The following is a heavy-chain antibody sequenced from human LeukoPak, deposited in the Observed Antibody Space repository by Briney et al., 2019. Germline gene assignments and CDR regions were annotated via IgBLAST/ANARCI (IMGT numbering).Heavy chain of an antibody. CDR3: ARVRYYYDSSGYYHDY. J-gene: IGHJ4*02. D-gene: IGHD3-22*01. V-gene: IGHV4-59*01. CDR2: IYYSGST. Sequence: SETLSLTCTVSGGSISSYYWSWIRQPPGKGLEWIGYIYYSGSTNYNPSLKSRVTISVDTSKNQFSLKLSSVTAADTAVYYCARVRYYYDSSGYYHDYWGQGTLVTVSS. CDR1: GGSISSYY.